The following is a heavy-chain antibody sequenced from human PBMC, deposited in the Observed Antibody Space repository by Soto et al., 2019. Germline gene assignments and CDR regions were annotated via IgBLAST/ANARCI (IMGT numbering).Heavy chain of an antibody. Sequence: EVQLVESGGGLVKPGGSLRLSCTASGFTFNNAWLSWVRQAPGKGLEWVGRIKSKTDGGTTDYAAPVKGRFTISIDDSENMLYLQMNSLKTEDTAVYYCTTGLGQQELAFDYWGQGTLLTVSS. CDR3: TTGLGQQELAFDY. J-gene: IGHJ4*02. V-gene: IGHV3-15*01. CDR1: GFTFNNAW. D-gene: IGHD6-13*01. CDR2: IKSKTDGGTT.